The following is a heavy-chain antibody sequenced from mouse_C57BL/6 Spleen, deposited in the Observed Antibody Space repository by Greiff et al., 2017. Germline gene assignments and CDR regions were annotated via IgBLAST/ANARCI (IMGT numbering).Heavy chain of an antibody. J-gene: IGHJ4*01. CDR3: ARDRGYYYGSSYRVFYAMDY. CDR2: ISDGGSYT. Sequence: EVHLVESGGGLVKPGGSLKLSCAASGFTFSSYAMSWVRQTPEKRLEWVATISDGGSYTYYPDNVKGRFTISRDNAKNNLYLQMSHLKSEDTAMYYCARDRGYYYGSSYRVFYAMDYWGQGTSVTVSS. V-gene: IGHV5-4*01. CDR1: GFTFSSYA. D-gene: IGHD1-1*01.